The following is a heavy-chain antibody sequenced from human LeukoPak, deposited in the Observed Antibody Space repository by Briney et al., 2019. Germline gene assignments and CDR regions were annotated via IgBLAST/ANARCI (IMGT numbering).Heavy chain of an antibody. J-gene: IGHJ4*02. CDR1: GFTFSSYA. CDR2: ISYDGSNK. CDR3: VKLGPSKYNWNYEGDY. V-gene: IGHV3-30-3*02. Sequence: PGGSLRLSCAASGFTFSSYAMHWVRQAPGKGLEWVAVISYDGSNKYYADSVKGRFTISRDNSKNTLYLQMSSLRAEDTAVYYCVKLGPSKYNWNYEGDYWGQGTLVTVSS. D-gene: IGHD1-7*01.